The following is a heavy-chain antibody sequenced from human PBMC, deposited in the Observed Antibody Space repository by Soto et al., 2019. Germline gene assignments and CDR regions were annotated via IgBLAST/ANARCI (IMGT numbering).Heavy chain of an antibody. CDR2: IYYSGST. D-gene: IGHD3-9*01. Sequence: SETLSLTCTVSGGSISSSSYYWGWIRQPPGKGLEWIGSIYYSGSTYYNPSLKSRVTISVDTSKNQFSLKLSSVTAADTAVYYCISLPRSPYFEVFDYWGQGTLVTVSS. J-gene: IGHJ4*02. CDR3: ISLPRSPYFEVFDY. CDR1: GGSISSSSYY. V-gene: IGHV4-39*01.